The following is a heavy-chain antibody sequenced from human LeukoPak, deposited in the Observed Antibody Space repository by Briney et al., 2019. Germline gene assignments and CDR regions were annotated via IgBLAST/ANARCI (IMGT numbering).Heavy chain of an antibody. D-gene: IGHD6-19*01. CDR2: IIPIFGTA. Sequence: GASVKVSCKASGGTFSSYAISWVRQAPGQGLEWMGGIIPIFGTANYAQKFQGRVTITADESTSTAYMELSSLRSEDTAVYYCAREEKAVAGGLFDYWGQGTLVTVSS. CDR1: GGTFSSYA. CDR3: AREEKAVAGGLFDY. V-gene: IGHV1-69*13. J-gene: IGHJ4*02.